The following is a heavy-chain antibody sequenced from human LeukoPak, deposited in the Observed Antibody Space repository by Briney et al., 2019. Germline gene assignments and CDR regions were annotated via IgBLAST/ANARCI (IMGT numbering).Heavy chain of an antibody. Sequence: GGSLRLSCAASGFTFSIYSMNWVRQAPGEGLEWLSYISADSDTIYYADSVKGRFTISRDNAKTSLYLQMNTLRDEDTAVYYCARDRAAPTWFFDLWGRGTLVLVSS. D-gene: IGHD2-15*01. CDR2: ISADSDTI. CDR3: ARDRAAPTWFFDL. CDR1: GFTFSIYS. V-gene: IGHV3-48*02. J-gene: IGHJ2*01.